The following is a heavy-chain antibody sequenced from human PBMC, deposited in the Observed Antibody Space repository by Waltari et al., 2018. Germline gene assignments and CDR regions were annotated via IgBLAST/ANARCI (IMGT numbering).Heavy chain of an antibody. CDR3: ASAPHYDVWSGYYPGYYYYMDV. CDR2: MNPNSGNT. D-gene: IGHD3-3*01. J-gene: IGHJ6*03. Sequence: VKVSCKASGYTFTSYDINWVRQATGQGLAWMGWMNPNSGNTGYAQKFQGRVTITRNTSISTAYMELSSLRSEDTAVYYCASAPHYDVWSGYYPGYYYYMDVWGKGTTVTVSS. V-gene: IGHV1-8*03. CDR1: GYTFTSYD.